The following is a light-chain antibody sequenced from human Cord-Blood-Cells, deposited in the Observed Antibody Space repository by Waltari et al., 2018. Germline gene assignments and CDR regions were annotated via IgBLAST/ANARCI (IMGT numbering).Light chain of an antibody. V-gene: IGLV3-21*04. CDR1: NIGSKS. CDR2: YDS. Sequence: SYVLTQPPSVSVAPGKTARITCGGNNIGSKSVHWYQQKPGQAPVLVIYYDSDRPSGMPERFSGSNSGNTATLTSSRVEAGDEADYYCQVWDSSSDHRVFGGGTKLTVL. J-gene: IGLJ3*02. CDR3: QVWDSSSDHRV.